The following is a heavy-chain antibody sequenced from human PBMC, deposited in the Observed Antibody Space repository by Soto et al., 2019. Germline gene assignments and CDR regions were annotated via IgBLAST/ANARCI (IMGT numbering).Heavy chain of an antibody. V-gene: IGHV1-69*06. CDR1: GGTFSSYA. D-gene: IGHD2-15*01. J-gene: IGHJ4*02. Sequence: GASVKVSCKASGGTFSSYAISWVRQAPGQGLEWMGGIIPIFGTANYAQKFQGRVTITADKSTSTAYMELSSLRSEDTAVYYCPSGEGRLGYCSGGSCYPPSDYWGQGTQVTVSS. CDR2: IIPIFGTA. CDR3: PSGEGRLGYCSGGSCYPPSDY.